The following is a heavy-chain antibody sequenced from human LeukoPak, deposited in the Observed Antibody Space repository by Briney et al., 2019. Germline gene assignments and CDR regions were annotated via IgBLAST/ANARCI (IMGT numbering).Heavy chain of an antibody. CDR3: ARDLSHYYYYMDV. CDR1: GFTFSSYS. V-gene: IGHV3-48*01. D-gene: IGHD3-3*02. J-gene: IGHJ6*03. Sequence: PGGSLRLSCAASGFTFSSYSMNWVRQAPGKGLEWVSYISSSSSTIYYADSVKGRFTISRDNAKNSLYLQMNSLRAEDTAVYYCARDLSHYYYYMDVWGKGTTVTISS. CDR2: ISSSSSTI.